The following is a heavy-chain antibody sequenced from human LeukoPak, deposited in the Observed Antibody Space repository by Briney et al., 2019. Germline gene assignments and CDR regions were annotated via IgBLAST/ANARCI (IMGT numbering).Heavy chain of an antibody. Sequence: HRASVKVSCKASGYTFTSYGISWVRQAPGQGLEWMGWISAYKGNTNYAQKLQGRVTMTTDTSTSTAYMELRSLRSDDTAVYYCARAMKAVAGTGDAFDIWGQGTMVTVSS. J-gene: IGHJ3*02. CDR1: GYTFTSYG. V-gene: IGHV1-18*01. CDR3: ARAMKAVAGTGDAFDI. D-gene: IGHD6-19*01. CDR2: ISAYKGNT.